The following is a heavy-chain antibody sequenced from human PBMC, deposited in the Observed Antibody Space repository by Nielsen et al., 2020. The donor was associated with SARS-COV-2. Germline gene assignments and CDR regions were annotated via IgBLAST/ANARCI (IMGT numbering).Heavy chain of an antibody. CDR3: AKGSGYCSSTSCSPDY. J-gene: IGHJ4*02. CDR2: ISSSSSTI. Sequence: GGSLRLSCAASGFTFSSYSMNWVRQAPGKGLEWVSYISSSSSTIYYADSVKGRFTISRDNAKNSLYLQMNSLRAEDTALYYCAKGSGYCSSTSCSPDYWGQGTLVTVSS. D-gene: IGHD2-2*01. V-gene: IGHV3-48*04. CDR1: GFTFSSYS.